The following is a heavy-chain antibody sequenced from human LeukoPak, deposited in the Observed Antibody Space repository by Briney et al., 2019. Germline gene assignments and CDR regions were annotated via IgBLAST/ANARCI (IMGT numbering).Heavy chain of an antibody. CDR3: ARDSGYYYNDY. D-gene: IGHD2-15*01. V-gene: IGHV3-74*01. Sequence: PGGSLRLSCAASGFTFSRYWMHWVRQGPGSGLVWVSRSSTDGSDTSYADSVKGRFTISRDNAKNTLYLQMNSLRVEDTAVYYCARDSGYYYNDYWGQGALVTVSS. CDR2: SSTDGSDT. J-gene: IGHJ4*02. CDR1: GFTFSRYW.